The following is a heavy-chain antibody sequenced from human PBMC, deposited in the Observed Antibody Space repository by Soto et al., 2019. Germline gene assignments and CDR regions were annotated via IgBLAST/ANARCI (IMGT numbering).Heavy chain of an antibody. Sequence: PGGSLRLSCAASGFTFSSYAMGWVRQAPGKGLEWVAAISGSGGSTYYADSVKGRFTISRDNSKNTLYLQMNSLRAEDTAVYYCGRGIATAVRYYYGMDVWGQGTTVTVSS. J-gene: IGHJ6*02. CDR3: GRGIATAVRYYYGMDV. D-gene: IGHD6-13*01. V-gene: IGHV3-23*01. CDR2: ISGSGGST. CDR1: GFTFSSYA.